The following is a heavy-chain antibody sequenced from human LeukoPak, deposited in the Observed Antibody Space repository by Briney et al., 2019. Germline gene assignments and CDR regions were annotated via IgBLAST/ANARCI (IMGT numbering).Heavy chain of an antibody. CDR1: GGSFSGYY. CDR2: INHSGST. D-gene: IGHD3-10*01. CDR3: AHEELFGLGY. Sequence: SETLSLTCAVYGGSFSGYYWSWIRQPPGKGLEWIGEINHSGSTNYNPSLKSRVTISVDTSKNQFSLKLSSVTAADTAVYYCAHEELFGLGYWGQGTLVTVSS. V-gene: IGHV4-34*01. J-gene: IGHJ4*02.